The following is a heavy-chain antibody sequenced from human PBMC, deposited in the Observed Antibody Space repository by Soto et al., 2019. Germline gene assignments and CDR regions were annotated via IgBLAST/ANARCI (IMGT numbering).Heavy chain of an antibody. CDR3: TRDGILLWFGELFHYYYGMDV. CDR2: IRSKAYGGTT. J-gene: IGHJ6*02. CDR1: GFTFGDYA. V-gene: IGHV3-49*04. Sequence: GGSLRLSCTASGFTFGDYAMSWVRQAPGKGLEWVGFIRSKAYGGTTEYAASVKGRFTISRDDSKSIAYLQMNSLKTEDTAVYYCTRDGILLWFGELFHYYYGMDVWGQGTTVTVSS. D-gene: IGHD3-10*01.